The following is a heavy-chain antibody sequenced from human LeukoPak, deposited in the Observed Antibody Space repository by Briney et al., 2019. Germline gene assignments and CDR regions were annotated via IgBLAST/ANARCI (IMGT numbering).Heavy chain of an antibody. D-gene: IGHD3-22*01. CDR3: ARLTYYYDSSGYDY. CDR2: INHSGST. CDR1: GLTFSSYA. Sequence: PGGSLRLSCAASGLTFSSYAMSWIRQPPGKGLEWIGEINHSGSTNYNPSLKSRVTISVDTSKNQFSLKLSSVTAADTAVYYCARLTYYYDSSGYDYWGQGTLVTVSS. V-gene: IGHV4-34*01. J-gene: IGHJ4*02.